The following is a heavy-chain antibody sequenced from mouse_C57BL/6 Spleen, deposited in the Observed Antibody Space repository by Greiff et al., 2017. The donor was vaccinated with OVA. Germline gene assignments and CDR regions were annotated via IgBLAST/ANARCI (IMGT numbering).Heavy chain of an antibody. CDR1: GYSFTSYY. D-gene: IGHD2-5*01. V-gene: IGHV1-66*01. J-gene: IGHJ2*01. CDR3: ARSGSNYYFDY. CDR2: IYPGSGNT. Sequence: VMLQQSGPELVKPGASVKISCKASGYSFTSYYIHWVKQRPGQGLEWIGWIYPGSGNTKYNEKFKGKATLTADTSSSTAYMQLSSLTSEDSAVYYCARSGSNYYFDYWGKGTTLTVSS.